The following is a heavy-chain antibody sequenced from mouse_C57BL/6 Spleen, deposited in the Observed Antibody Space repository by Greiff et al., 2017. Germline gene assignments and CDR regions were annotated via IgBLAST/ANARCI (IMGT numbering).Heavy chain of an antibody. V-gene: IGHV5-17*01. Sequence: EVHLVESGGGLVKPGGSLKLSCAASGFTFSDYGMHWVRQAPEKGLEWVAYISSGSSTIYYADTVKGRFTISRDNAKNTLFLQMTSLRSEDTAMYYCARGTTGGYFDVWGTGTTVTVSS. CDR2: ISSGSSTI. D-gene: IGHD1-1*01. CDR3: ARGTTGGYFDV. J-gene: IGHJ1*03. CDR1: GFTFSDYG.